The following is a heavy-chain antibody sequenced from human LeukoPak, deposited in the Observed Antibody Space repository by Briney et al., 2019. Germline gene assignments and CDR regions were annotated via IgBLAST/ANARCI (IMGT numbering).Heavy chain of an antibody. Sequence: QPGGSLRPSCGASGFSFSSYWMHWVRQAPGKGLMWVSRVNNDGSSTTYADSAEGRFTISRDNARNTLYLQMNSLRAEDTAVYYCARSSYPYYFDYWGQGTLVTVSS. J-gene: IGHJ4*02. V-gene: IGHV3-74*01. CDR3: ARSSYPYYFDY. CDR2: VNNDGSST. D-gene: IGHD6-19*01. CDR1: GFSFSSYW.